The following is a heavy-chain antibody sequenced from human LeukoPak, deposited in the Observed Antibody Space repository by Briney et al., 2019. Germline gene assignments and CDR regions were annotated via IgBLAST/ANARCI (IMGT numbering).Heavy chain of an antibody. V-gene: IGHV5-51*01. CDR3: AREEIYGSGSFQFDY. J-gene: IGHJ4*02. CDR2: IYPGDSDT. Sequence: GESLKISCKGSGYTFTNYWIGWVRQMPGKGLEWMGIIYPGDSDTRYSPSFQGQVTISADKSISTAYLQWSSLKASDTAMHYCAREEIYGSGSFQFDYWGQGTLVTVSS. CDR1: GYTFTNYW. D-gene: IGHD3-10*01.